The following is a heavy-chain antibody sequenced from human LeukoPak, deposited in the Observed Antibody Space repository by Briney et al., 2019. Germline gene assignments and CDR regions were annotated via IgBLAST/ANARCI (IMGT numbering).Heavy chain of an antibody. CDR3: ARGLAAIPAGIADY. J-gene: IGHJ4*02. V-gene: IGHV3-74*01. D-gene: IGHD6-13*01. CDR1: GFTLNSYL. CDR2: IKTDGSSP. Sequence: GGSLRLSCVASGFTLNSYLIHWGRQTPGKGLGWVSPIKTDGSSPTYADSVKGRFTISRDNAKNTLYLQMNSLRAEDTAVYYCARGLAAIPAGIADYWGQGTLVTVSS.